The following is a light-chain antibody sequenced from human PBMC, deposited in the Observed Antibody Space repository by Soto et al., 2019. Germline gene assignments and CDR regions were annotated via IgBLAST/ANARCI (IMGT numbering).Light chain of an antibody. CDR3: CSYAGTYIFV. V-gene: IGLV2-14*01. CDR2: AVS. Sequence: QSVLTQPASVSGSPGQSITISCTGTSSDVGLYDYVSWYQQHPGKAPQLMIYAVSNRPSGVSNRFSASKSGNTASLFISGLQAEDEADYYCCSYAGTYIFVFGTGTKVTVL. CDR1: SSDVGLYDY. J-gene: IGLJ1*01.